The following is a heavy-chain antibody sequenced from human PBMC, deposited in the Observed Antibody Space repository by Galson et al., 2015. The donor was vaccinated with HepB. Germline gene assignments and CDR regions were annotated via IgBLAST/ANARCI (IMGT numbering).Heavy chain of an antibody. CDR1: GFTFSSYA. Sequence: SLRLSCAASGFTFSSYAMHWVRQAPGKGLEWVAVISYDGSNKYYADSVKGRFTISRDNSKNTLYLQMNSLRAEDTAVYYCARVEMATIKPRGYFDYWGQGTLVTVSS. V-gene: IGHV3-30-3*01. D-gene: IGHD5-24*01. J-gene: IGHJ4*02. CDR3: ARVEMATIKPRGYFDY. CDR2: ISYDGSNK.